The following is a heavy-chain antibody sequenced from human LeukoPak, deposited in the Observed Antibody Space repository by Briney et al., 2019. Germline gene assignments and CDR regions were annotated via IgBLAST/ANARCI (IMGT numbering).Heavy chain of an antibody. D-gene: IGHD6-19*01. J-gene: IGHJ4*02. CDR2: INHSGST. CDR3: ARFQWLVHFDY. V-gene: IGHV4-39*07. Sequence: SETLSLTCTVSGGSISSSSYYWSWIRQPPGKGLEWIGEINHSGSTNYNPSLKSRVTISVDTSKNQFSLKLSSVTAADTAVYYCARFQWLVHFDYWGQGTLVTVSS. CDR1: GGSISSSSYY.